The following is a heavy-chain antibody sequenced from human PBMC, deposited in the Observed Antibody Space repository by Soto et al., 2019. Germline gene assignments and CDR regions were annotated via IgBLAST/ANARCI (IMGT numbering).Heavy chain of an antibody. CDR1: GFTFSSYA. V-gene: IGHV3-23*01. CDR2: ISGSGGST. J-gene: IGHJ6*02. D-gene: IGHD3-10*01. Sequence: GGSLRLSCAASGFTFSSYAMSWVRQAPGKGLEWVSAISGSGGSTYYADSVKGRFTISRDNSKNTLYLQMNSLRAEDTAVYYCAKSSTIVRGVMGLVYYYYGMDVWGQGTTVTAP. CDR3: AKSSTIVRGVMGLVYYYYGMDV.